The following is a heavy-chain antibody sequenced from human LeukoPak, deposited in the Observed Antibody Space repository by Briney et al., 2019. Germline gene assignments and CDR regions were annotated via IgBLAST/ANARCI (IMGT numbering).Heavy chain of an antibody. V-gene: IGHV1-24*01. J-gene: IGHJ4*02. D-gene: IGHD5-18*01. CDR3: ATAMTAMVTYYFDY. CDR2: FDPEDGET. CDR1: GYTLTELS. Sequence: ASVKVSCKVSGYTLTELSMHWVRQAPGKGLGWMGGFDPEDGETIYAQKFQGRVTMTEDTSKDTAYMELSSLRSEDTAVYYCATAMTAMVTYYFDYWGQGTLVTVSS.